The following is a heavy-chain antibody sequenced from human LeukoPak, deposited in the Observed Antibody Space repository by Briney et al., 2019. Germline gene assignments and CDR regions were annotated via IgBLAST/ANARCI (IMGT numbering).Heavy chain of an antibody. J-gene: IGHJ4*02. D-gene: IGHD6-19*01. CDR2: IYYSGST. V-gene: IGHV4-59*01. CDR1: GGSISSYY. Sequence: SETLSLTCTVSGGSISSYYWSWLRQPAGKGLEWIGYIYYSGSTNYNPSLKSRVTISVDTTKNQYSLKLSSVTAADTAVYYCARGQWPLYYFDYWGQGTLATVSS. CDR3: ARGQWPLYYFDY.